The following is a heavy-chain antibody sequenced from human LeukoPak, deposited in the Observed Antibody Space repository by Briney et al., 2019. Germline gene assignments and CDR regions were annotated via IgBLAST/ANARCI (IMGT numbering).Heavy chain of an antibody. CDR2: INEDGSRR. CDR1: GFTISSYW. CDR3: ARVQSGNGYDTLDV. J-gene: IGHJ6*02. D-gene: IGHD3-3*01. V-gene: IGHV3-7*01. Sequence: GGSLRLSCAASGFTISSYWMDWVRQTPGKGLEGLANINEDGSRRYYVESVKGRFTISRDNTKNSVYLQMNSLRAEDTATYSCARVQSGNGYDTLDVWGQGTTVTVSS.